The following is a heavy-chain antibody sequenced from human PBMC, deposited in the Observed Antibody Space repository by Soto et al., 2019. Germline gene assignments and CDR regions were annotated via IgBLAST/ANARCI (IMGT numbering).Heavy chain of an antibody. D-gene: IGHD3-22*01. Sequence: ASVKVSCKASGYTFTSYYMHWVRQAPGQGLEWMGIINPSGGSTSYAQKFQGRVTMTRDTSTSTVYMELSSLRPEDTAVYYCARDLGSYDSSGYYSYYFDYWGQGTLVTVSS. V-gene: IGHV1-46*01. J-gene: IGHJ4*02. CDR3: ARDLGSYDSSGYYSYYFDY. CDR2: INPSGGST. CDR1: GYTFTSYY.